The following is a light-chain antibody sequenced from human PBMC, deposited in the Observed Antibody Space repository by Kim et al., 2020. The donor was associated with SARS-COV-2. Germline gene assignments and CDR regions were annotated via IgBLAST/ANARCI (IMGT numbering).Light chain of an antibody. CDR1: QSIGNNY. J-gene: IGKJ4*01. CDR3: QQYGGSAR. CDR2: GAS. V-gene: IGKV3-20*01. Sequence: LCQGESATLSGRASQSIGNNYLAWYKQKHGQTPRLLIYGASNRATGITDRFSGSGSGTDFTLTISRLEPEDFAVYYCQQYGGSARFGGGTKVDIK.